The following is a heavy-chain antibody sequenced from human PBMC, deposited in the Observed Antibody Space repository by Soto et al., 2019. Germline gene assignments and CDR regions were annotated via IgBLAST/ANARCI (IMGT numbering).Heavy chain of an antibody. J-gene: IGHJ4*02. D-gene: IGHD7-27*01. V-gene: IGHV4-59*08. CDR2: FYNGGPT. Sequence: QVQLQESGPGQVAPSETLSLTCNVSGGSISSHYWSWIRQPPGKGLEWIGYFYNGGPTDYNPSLSSPVTISLDTSKNQSSLNLTSVAAADTAVYYCARLHPGDYWGQGTLVTVTS. CDR3: ARLHPGDY. CDR1: GGSISSHY.